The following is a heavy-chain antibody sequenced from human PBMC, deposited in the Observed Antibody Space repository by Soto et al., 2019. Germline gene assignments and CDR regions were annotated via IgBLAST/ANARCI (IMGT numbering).Heavy chain of an antibody. CDR3: AKHGGSYVWGLVEY. Sequence: GGPLRLSCAASGFTFSSYAMSWLHQAPGKGLEWVSAMSGSSVSTYYADSVKGRFTISIDNSKNTLYLQMNSLRAEDTAVYYCAKHGGSYVWGLVEYGGQGTLVNVSS. J-gene: IGHJ4*02. V-gene: IGHV3-23*01. CDR2: MSGSSVST. CDR1: GFTFSSYA. D-gene: IGHD1-26*01.